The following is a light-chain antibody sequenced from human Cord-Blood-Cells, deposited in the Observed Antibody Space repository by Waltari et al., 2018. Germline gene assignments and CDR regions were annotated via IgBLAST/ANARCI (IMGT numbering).Light chain of an antibody. Sequence: QSVLTQPPSASGTPGQRVTIPCSGSSSHIGSNYVYWYQQLPGTALKILTYRNNQRPSGVPDRFSGSKSGASASLAISWLRSEDEADYYCAAWDDSLSGPVFGGGTKLTVL. V-gene: IGLV1-47*01. CDR1: SSHIGSNY. J-gene: IGLJ3*02. CDR2: RNN. CDR3: AAWDDSLSGPV.